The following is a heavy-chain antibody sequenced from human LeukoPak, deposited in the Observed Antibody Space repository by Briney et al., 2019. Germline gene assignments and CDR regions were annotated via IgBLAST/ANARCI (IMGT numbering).Heavy chain of an antibody. CDR1: GFTFSSHA. J-gene: IGHJ4*02. D-gene: IGHD2-15*01. CDR3: ARDVMPGYCSGGSCQPGNY. Sequence: GGSLRLSCAASGFTFSSHAMHWVRQAPGKGLEWVAVISYDGSNKYYADSVKGRFTIPRDNSKNTLYLQMNSLRAEDTAVYYCARDVMPGYCSGGSCQPGNYWGQGTLVTVSS. V-gene: IGHV3-30-3*01. CDR2: ISYDGSNK.